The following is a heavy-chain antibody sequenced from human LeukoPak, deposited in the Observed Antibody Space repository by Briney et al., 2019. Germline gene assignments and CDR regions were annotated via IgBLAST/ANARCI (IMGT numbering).Heavy chain of an antibody. J-gene: IGHJ4*02. V-gene: IGHV3-21*01. CDR1: GFTFSNSA. CDR2: ISSSSSYI. Sequence: GGSLRLSCAASGFTFSNSAMSWVRQAPGKGLEWVSSISSSSSYIYYADSVKGRFTISRDNAKNSLYLQMNSLRAEDTAVYYCARRAGAYSHPYDYWGQGTLVTVSS. CDR3: ARRAGAYSHPYDY. D-gene: IGHD4/OR15-4a*01.